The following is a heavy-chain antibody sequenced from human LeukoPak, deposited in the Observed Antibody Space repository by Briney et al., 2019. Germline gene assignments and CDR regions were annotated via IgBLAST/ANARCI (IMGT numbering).Heavy chain of an antibody. J-gene: IGHJ4*02. Sequence: GGPLRLSCAASGFTFSSYGMLGVRQAPGKGLEGVAFIRYDGSNEYYADSVKGRFTISRDNSKNTLYLQMNSLRPEDTAVYYCAKNGSGWTNYRGQGTLVTVSS. CDR2: IRYDGSNE. CDR3: AKNGSGWTNY. V-gene: IGHV3-30*02. CDR1: GFTFSSYG. D-gene: IGHD6-19*01.